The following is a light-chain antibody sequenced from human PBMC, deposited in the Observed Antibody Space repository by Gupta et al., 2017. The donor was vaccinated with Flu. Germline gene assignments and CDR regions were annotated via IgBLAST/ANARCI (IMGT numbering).Light chain of an antibody. J-gene: IGKJ4*01. CDR1: QSVSSY. CDR2: DAS. V-gene: IGKV3-11*01. Sequence: PATLSLSPGERATLSCRASQSVSSYLAWYQQKPGQAPRLLIYDASNRATGIPARFSGSGSGTDFTLTISSLEPEDFAVYYCKQRSNWPRTFGGGTKVEIK. CDR3: KQRSNWPRT.